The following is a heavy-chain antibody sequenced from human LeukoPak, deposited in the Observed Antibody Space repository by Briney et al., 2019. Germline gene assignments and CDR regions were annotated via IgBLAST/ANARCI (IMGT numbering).Heavy chain of an antibody. CDR2: ISSSSNTI. Sequence: GGSLRLSCAASGFTFSSYTMNWVRQAPGKGLEWVSYISSSSNTIYYADSVKGRFTISRDDAKNSLYLQMNSLTDEDTAVYYCAPRGVVIDYWGQGTLVTVSS. CDR1: GFTFSSYT. D-gene: IGHD3-3*01. CDR3: APRGVVIDY. V-gene: IGHV3-48*02. J-gene: IGHJ4*02.